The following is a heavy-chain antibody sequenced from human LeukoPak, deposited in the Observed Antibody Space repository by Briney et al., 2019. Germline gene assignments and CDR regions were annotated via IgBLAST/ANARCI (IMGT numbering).Heavy chain of an antibody. Sequence: SETLSLTCTVSGGSISSSSYYWGWIRQPPGKGLEWIGSIYHSGSTYYNPSLKSRVTISVDTSKNQFSLKLSSVTAADTAVYYCARDGYSYGYIGGSGSYYNIDYWGQGTLVTVSS. V-gene: IGHV4-39*07. CDR2: IYHSGST. J-gene: IGHJ4*02. CDR1: GGSISSSSYY. CDR3: ARDGYSYGYIGGSGSYYNIDY. D-gene: IGHD3-10*01.